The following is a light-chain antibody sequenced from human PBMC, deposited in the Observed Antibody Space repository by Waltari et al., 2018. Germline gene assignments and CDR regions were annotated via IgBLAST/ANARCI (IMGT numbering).Light chain of an antibody. V-gene: IGKV3-11*01. CDR2: DTS. CDR1: QSVNWY. Sequence: EIVLTQSQATLSLSPGERATLSCRASQSVNWYLAWYQQRPGQAPRLLIFDTSNRATGIPARFSGSGSETDFTLTISSLEPDDSAVYYCQQRRNWPLTFGGGTKWRSN. CDR3: QQRRNWPLT. J-gene: IGKJ4*01.